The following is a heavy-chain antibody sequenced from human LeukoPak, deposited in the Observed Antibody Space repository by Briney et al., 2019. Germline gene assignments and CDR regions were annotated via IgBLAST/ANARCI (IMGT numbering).Heavy chain of an antibody. CDR3: ARAVCYGCYYDSSGYYYFDY. V-gene: IGHV3-21*01. D-gene: IGHD3-22*01. Sequence: GGSLRLSCAASGFTFSSYSMNWVHQAPGKGLEWVSSISSSSSYIYYADSVKGRFTISRDNAKNSLYLQMNSLRAEDTAVYYCARAVCYGCYYDSSGYYYFDYWGQGTLVTVSS. CDR1: GFTFSSYS. CDR2: ISSSSSYI. J-gene: IGHJ4*02.